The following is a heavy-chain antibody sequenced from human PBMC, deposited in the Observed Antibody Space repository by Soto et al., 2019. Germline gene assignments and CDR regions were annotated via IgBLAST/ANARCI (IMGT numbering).Heavy chain of an antibody. V-gene: IGHV3-30*03. Sequence: QVQLVESGGGVVQPGRSLRLSCAASGFTFITYGMHWVRQAPGKGLERVAVISYDGSYKYYADSVKGRFTISRDKSNNTLYLQMNGLRAEDTAVYYCARGPVENYGAYVGLDYWGQGALVTVSS. CDR1: GFTFITYG. J-gene: IGHJ4*02. CDR3: ARGPVENYGAYVGLDY. D-gene: IGHD4-17*01. CDR2: ISYDGSYK.